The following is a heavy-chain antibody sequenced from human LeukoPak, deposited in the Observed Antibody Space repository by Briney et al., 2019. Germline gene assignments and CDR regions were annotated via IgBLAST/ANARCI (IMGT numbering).Heavy chain of an antibody. D-gene: IGHD5-12*01. V-gene: IGHV4-31*03. CDR3: ARAGVATIYWYFDL. CDR2: IYYSGST. J-gene: IGHJ2*01. CDR1: GGSISSGGYY. Sequence: PSQTLSLTCTVSGGSISSGGYYWSWIRQHPGKGLEWIGYIYYSGSTNYNPSLKSRVTISVDTSKNQFSLKLSSVTAADTAVYYCARAGVATIYWYFDLWGRGTLVTVSS.